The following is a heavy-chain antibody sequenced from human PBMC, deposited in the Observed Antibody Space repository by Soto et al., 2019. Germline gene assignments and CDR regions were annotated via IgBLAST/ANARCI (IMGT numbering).Heavy chain of an antibody. Sequence: SGPTLVNPTQTLTLTCTFSGFSLSTIGEAVGWMRQPPGKALEWLAVIYWDDEKRYSPSLNLKNRLTITKDTSKNQVVLTVTNMDPVDTATYSCAHKVRGSGWVRGAFYLWGQGTMVTVSS. V-gene: IGHV2-5*02. CDR3: AHKVRGSGWVRGAFYL. CDR1: GFSLSTIGEA. CDR2: IYWDDEK. J-gene: IGHJ3*01. D-gene: IGHD6-19*01.